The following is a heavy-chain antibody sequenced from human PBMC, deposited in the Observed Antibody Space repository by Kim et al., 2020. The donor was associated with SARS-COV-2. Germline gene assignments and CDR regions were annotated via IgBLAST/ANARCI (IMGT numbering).Heavy chain of an antibody. CDR1: GFTFSSYA. J-gene: IGHJ4*02. CDR3: AKVGSSSWYSRDNRGRFDY. Sequence: GGSLRLSCAASGFTFSSYAMSWVRQAPGKGLEWVSAISGSGGSTYYADSVKGRFTISRDNSKNTLYLQMNSLRAEDTAVYYCAKVGSSSWYSRDNRGRFDYWGQGTLVTVSS. D-gene: IGHD6-13*01. CDR2: ISGSGGST. V-gene: IGHV3-23*01.